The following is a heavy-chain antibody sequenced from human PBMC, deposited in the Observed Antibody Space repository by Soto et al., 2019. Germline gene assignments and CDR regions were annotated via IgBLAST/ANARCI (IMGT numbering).Heavy chain of an antibody. CDR2: ISGSGGST. D-gene: IGHD2-2*02. CDR3: AKRYCSSTSCYTDDY. J-gene: IGHJ4*02. CDR1: GFTFSSNA. Sequence: EVQLLESGGGLVQPGGSLRLSCAASGFTFSSNAMSWVRQAQGKGLEWVSAISGSGGSTYYADSVKGRFTISRDNSKNTLYLQMNSLRAEDTAVYYCAKRYCSSTSCYTDDYWGQGTLVTVSS. V-gene: IGHV3-23*01.